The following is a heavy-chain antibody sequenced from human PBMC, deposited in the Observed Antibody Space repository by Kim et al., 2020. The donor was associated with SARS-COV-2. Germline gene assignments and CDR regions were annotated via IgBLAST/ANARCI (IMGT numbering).Heavy chain of an antibody. CDR3: ARGRRYYDSSGSPQGDY. D-gene: IGHD3-22*01. J-gene: IGHJ4*02. CDR1: GFTFSSYA. CDR2: ISYDGSNK. Sequence: GGSLRLSCAASGFTFSSYAMHWVRQAPGKGLEWVAVISYDGSNKYYADSVKGRFTISRDNSKNTLYLQMNSLRAEDTAVYYCARGRRYYDSSGSPQGDYWGQGTLVAVSS. V-gene: IGHV3-30*04.